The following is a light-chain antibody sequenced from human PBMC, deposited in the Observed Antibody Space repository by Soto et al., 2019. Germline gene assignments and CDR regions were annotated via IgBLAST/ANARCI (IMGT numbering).Light chain of an antibody. CDR2: AAS. J-gene: IGKJ1*01. Sequence: DIQMTQSPSSLSASVGDRVTITCRASQSISSYLNWYRQKPGKAPKLLIYAASSLQSGVPSRFSGSGPGTDFTLTISSLQPEDFATYYCQQSYSTPPTFG. CDR1: QSISSY. V-gene: IGKV1-39*01. CDR3: QQSYSTPPT.